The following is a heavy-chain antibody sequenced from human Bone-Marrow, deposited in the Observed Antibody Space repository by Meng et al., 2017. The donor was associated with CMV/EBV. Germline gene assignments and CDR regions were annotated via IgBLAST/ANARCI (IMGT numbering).Heavy chain of an antibody. J-gene: IGHJ5*02. Sequence: YTVTSYYMHWVRQAPGQGLEWMGIINPSGGSTSYAQKFQGRVTMTRDTSTSTVYMELSSLRSEDTAVYYCARDLGSSRRIGGSNWFDPWGQGTLVTVSS. CDR2: INPSGGST. CDR1: YTVTSYY. CDR3: ARDLGSSRRIGGSNWFDP. D-gene: IGHD6-13*01. V-gene: IGHV1-46*01.